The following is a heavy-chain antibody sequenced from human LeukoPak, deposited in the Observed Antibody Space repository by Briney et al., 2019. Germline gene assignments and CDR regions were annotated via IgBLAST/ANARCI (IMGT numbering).Heavy chain of an antibody. D-gene: IGHD3-3*01. Sequence: SGGSLRLSCAASGFTVSANYMSWVRKAPGKGLEWVSVIYSGGSTYYADSVKGRFTISRDNAKNTLYLQMNSLRAEDTAVYFCARSVQAAFDIWGQGTMVTVSS. J-gene: IGHJ3*02. CDR1: GFTVSANY. CDR2: IYSGGST. V-gene: IGHV3-66*01. CDR3: ARSVQAAFDI.